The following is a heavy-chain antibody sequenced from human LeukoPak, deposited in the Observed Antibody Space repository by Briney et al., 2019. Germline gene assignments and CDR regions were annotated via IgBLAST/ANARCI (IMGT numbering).Heavy chain of an antibody. V-gene: IGHV3-23*01. D-gene: IGHD6-13*01. J-gene: IGHJ4*02. CDR3: AKPGDSYSSSRQSHFDY. CDR2: ISGTGGNT. Sequence: GGSLRLSCAVSGFSFSNYAMSWVRQFPGKGLEWVSGISGTGGNTYYADSVKGRFTISRDNSKNTLYLQMNSLRAEDTAVYYCAKPGDSYSSSRQSHFDYWGQGTLVTVSS. CDR1: GFSFSNYA.